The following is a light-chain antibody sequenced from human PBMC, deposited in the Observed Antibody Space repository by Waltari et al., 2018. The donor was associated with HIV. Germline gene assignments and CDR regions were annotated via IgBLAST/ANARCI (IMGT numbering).Light chain of an antibody. CDR1: SSTMGAGYD. CDR3: QSYDSSLTMV. V-gene: IGLV1-40*01. J-gene: IGLJ2*01. CDR2: ATI. Sequence: QSVLTQPPSVSGAPGPRVTISCPGGSSTMGAGYDALRYQRLPGTAPKLLIFATINPPSGVPDRFSGSSAGTSASLAITGLQAEDEADYYCQSYDSSLTMVFGGGTKVTVL.